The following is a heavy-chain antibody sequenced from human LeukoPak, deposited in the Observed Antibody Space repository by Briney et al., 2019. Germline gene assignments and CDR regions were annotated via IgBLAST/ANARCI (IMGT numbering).Heavy chain of an antibody. CDR3: AREVTSGY. CDR1: GFTFSSYG. Sequence: GGSLRLSCAASGFTFSSYGMTWVRQAPGKGLEWVSYISSSSSTIYYADSVKGRFTISRDNAKNSLYLQMNSLRDGDTAEYYCAREVTSGYWGQGTLVTVSS. CDR2: ISSSSSTI. D-gene: IGHD6-6*01. J-gene: IGHJ4*02. V-gene: IGHV3-48*02.